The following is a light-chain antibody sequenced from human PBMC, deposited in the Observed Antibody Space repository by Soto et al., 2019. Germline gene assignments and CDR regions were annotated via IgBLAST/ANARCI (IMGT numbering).Light chain of an antibody. J-gene: IGLJ2*01. CDR2: EGS. Sequence: QSVLTQPASVSGSPGQSITISCTGTSSDVGSYNLVSWYQQHPGKAPKLMIYEGSKRPSGVSNRFSGSKSGNTASLTISGLQAEDGADYYCCSYAGSSTFYVVFGGGTKLTVL. CDR1: SSDVGSYNL. V-gene: IGLV2-23*03. CDR3: CSYAGSSTFYVV.